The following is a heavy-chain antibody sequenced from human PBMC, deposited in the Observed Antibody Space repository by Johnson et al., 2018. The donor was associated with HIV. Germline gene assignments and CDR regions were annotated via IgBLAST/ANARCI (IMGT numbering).Heavy chain of an antibody. J-gene: IGHJ3*02. CDR2: IWYDGSNK. CDR3: ASVHGIAVVDAFDI. D-gene: IGHD6-19*01. CDR1: GLTFSSHS. V-gene: IGHV3-33*08. Sequence: QVQLVESGGGLVQPGGSLRLSCAASGLTFSSHSMNWVRQAPGKGLEWVAVIWYDGSNKYYADSVKGRFTISRDNSKNTLYLQMNSLRAEDTAVYYCASVHGIAVVDAFDIWGQGTMVTVSS.